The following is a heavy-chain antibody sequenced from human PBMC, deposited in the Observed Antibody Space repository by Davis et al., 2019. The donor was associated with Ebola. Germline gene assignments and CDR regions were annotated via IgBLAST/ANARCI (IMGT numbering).Heavy chain of an antibody. J-gene: IGHJ3*02. CDR2: IKSKTDGGKT. CDR1: GFTFSNAW. Sequence: PGGSLRLSCAASGFTFSNAWMSWVRQAPGKGLEWVGRIKSKTDGGKTDYAAPVKGRFTISRDDSKNTLYMQMNSLKTEDTAVYYCTTGSDLLPDAFDIWGQGTMVTVSS. V-gene: IGHV3-15*01. CDR3: TTGSDLLPDAFDI.